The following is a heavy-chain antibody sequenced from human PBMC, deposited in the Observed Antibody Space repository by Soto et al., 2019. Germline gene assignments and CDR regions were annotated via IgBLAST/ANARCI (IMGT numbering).Heavy chain of an antibody. D-gene: IGHD2-15*01. CDR2: IYWDDDK. Sequence: QITLKESGPTLVKPTQTLTLTCTFSGFSLSTSGVGVGWIRQPPGKALEWLALIYWDDDKRYSPSLKSRLTNNKDHPKNPGGLKMTNMDPVETAKYYWAPKRDRSRRWFPLDYLGQGTLGTVFS. J-gene: IGHJ4*02. CDR3: APKRDRSRRWFPLDY. V-gene: IGHV2-5*02. CDR1: GFSLSTSGVG.